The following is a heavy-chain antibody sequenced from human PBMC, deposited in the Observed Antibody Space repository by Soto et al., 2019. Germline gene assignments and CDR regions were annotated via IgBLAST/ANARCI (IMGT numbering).Heavy chain of an antibody. J-gene: IGHJ3*02. CDR3: AREPRQWLTRWKDAFDI. CDR2: ISSSSSYI. Sequence: EVQLVESGGGLVKPGGSLRLSCAASGFTFSSYSMNWVRQAPGKGLEWVSSISSSSSYIYYADSVKGRFTISRDNAKNSLYLQMNSMRAEETAVYYCAREPRQWLTRWKDAFDIWGQGTMVTVSS. CDR1: GFTFSSYS. V-gene: IGHV3-21*01. D-gene: IGHD6-19*01.